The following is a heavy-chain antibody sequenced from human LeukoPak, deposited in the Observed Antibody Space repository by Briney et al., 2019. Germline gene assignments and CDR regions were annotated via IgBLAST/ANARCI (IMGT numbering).Heavy chain of an antibody. CDR1: GFTFSGSD. D-gene: IGHD3-10*01. CDR3: ARDNHGSIDH. CDR2: IRSKANSYAT. Sequence: PGGSLRLSXAASGFTFSGSDMHWVSQASGKGLEWVGRIRSKANSYATAYAASVKGRFTISRDDSKNTAYLQLNSLKTEDTAVYYCARDNHGSIDHWGQGTLVTVSS. V-gene: IGHV3-73*01. J-gene: IGHJ4*02.